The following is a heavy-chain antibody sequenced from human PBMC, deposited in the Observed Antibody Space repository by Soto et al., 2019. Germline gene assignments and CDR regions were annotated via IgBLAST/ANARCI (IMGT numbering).Heavy chain of an antibody. D-gene: IGHD3-16*02. V-gene: IGHV1-2*04. CDR1: GYTFTGYY. J-gene: IGHJ6*02. Sequence: QVQLVQSGAEVKKPGASVKVSCKASGYTFTGYYMHWVRQAPGQGLEWMGWINPNSGGTNYAQKFQGWVTMTRDTSISTAYMELSRLRSDDTAVYYCARDLDVRGSYRPDGYYYGMDVWGQGTTVTVSS. CDR3: ARDLDVRGSYRPDGYYYGMDV. CDR2: INPNSGGT.